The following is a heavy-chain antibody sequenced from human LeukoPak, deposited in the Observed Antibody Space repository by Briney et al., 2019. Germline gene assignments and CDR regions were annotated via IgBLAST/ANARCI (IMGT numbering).Heavy chain of an antibody. Sequence: PGGSLRLSCAASGFTFSDYYMSWIRQAPGKGLEWVSYISSSSSYTNYADSVKGRSTISRDNAKNSLYLQMNSLRAEDTAVYYCARDHPSCIDPWGQGTLVTVSS. V-gene: IGHV3-11*05. CDR3: ARDHPSCIDP. CDR1: GFTFSDYY. J-gene: IGHJ5*02. D-gene: IGHD6-6*01. CDR2: ISSSSSYT.